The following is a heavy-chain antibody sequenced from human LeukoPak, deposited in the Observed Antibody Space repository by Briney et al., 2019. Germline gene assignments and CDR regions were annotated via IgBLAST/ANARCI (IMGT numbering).Heavy chain of an antibody. J-gene: IGHJ1*01. CDR2: ISAYDGNT. Sequence: ASVKVSCKASGYTFTSYGISWVRQAPGQGLEWMGWISAYDGNTNYAQKLQGRVTMTTDTSTSTAYMELRSLRSDDTAVYYCARDHSSSWHGEYFQHWGQGTLVTVSS. CDR1: GYTFTSYG. CDR3: ARDHSSSWHGEYFQH. V-gene: IGHV1-18*01. D-gene: IGHD6-13*01.